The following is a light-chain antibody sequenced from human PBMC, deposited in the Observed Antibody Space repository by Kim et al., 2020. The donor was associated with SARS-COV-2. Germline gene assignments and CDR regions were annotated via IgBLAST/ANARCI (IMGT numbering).Light chain of an antibody. Sequence: SVPPGQTARITCSGDRLGDKYACWYQLKPGQSPVLVIYQDSKRPSGIPERFSGSNSGNAATLTISGTQAMDEADYYCQVWDSSTVVFGGGTQLTVL. CDR1: RLGDKY. J-gene: IGLJ2*01. CDR2: QDS. V-gene: IGLV3-1*01. CDR3: QVWDSSTVV.